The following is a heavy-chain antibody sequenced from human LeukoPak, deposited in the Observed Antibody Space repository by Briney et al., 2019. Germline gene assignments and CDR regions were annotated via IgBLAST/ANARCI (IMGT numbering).Heavy chain of an antibody. V-gene: IGHV3-74*01. J-gene: IGHJ4*02. CDR2: INSDGSGT. CDR3: ARGTSVAGSDY. CDR1: GSTFSNYW. Sequence: PGASLRLSCAASGSTFSNYWIHWVRQAPGKGTVWVSHINSDGSGTRYADSVKGRFTVSRDNAKNTLYLQMNSLRVEDTAVYYCARGTSVAGSDYWGQGTLVTVSS. D-gene: IGHD6-19*01.